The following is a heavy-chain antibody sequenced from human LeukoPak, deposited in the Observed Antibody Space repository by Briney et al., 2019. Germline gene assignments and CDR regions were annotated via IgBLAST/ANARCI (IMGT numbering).Heavy chain of an antibody. CDR1: GFTFSSYG. CDR3: ARRTSGAFAI. J-gene: IGHJ3*02. Sequence: PGRSLRLSCAASGFTFSSYGMHWVRQAPGKGLEWVAVISYDGYTKYYTDSVKGRFTISRDNPKNTLYLQMNSLRAEDTAVYYCARRTSGAFAIWGQGTKVTVSS. CDR2: ISYDGYTK. V-gene: IGHV3-30*03.